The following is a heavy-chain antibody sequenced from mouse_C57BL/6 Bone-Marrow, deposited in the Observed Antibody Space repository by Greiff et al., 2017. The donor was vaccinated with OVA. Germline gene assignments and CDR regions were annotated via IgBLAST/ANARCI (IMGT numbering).Heavy chain of an antibody. Sequence: VQLQQSGAELVRPGTSVKMSCKVSGYTFTNYWIGWAKQRPGHGLEWIGDIYPGGGYTNYNEKFKGKATLTADKSSSTAYMQFSSLTYDDSAIYYCARASYYANYVPFYDFDYWGQGTTLTVSS. CDR3: ARASYYANYVPFYDFDY. V-gene: IGHV1-63*01. CDR2: IYPGGGYT. CDR1: GYTFTNYW. D-gene: IGHD2-1*01. J-gene: IGHJ2*01.